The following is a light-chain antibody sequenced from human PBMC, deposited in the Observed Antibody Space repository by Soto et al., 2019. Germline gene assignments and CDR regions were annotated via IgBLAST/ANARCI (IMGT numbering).Light chain of an antibody. CDR3: QQFNTSPWT. CDR1: QSVSIW. Sequence: DIQMTQSPSTLTASEGDRVTISCRASQSVSIWLAWYQQKPGRAPKLLIYKSSILESGVPSRFSGSGSGTEFTLTISSLQHDDFAAYYCQQFNTSPWTFGQGTKVEIK. J-gene: IGKJ1*01. CDR2: KSS. V-gene: IGKV1-5*03.